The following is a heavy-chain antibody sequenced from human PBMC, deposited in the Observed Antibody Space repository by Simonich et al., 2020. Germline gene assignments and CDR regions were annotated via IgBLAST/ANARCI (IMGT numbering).Heavy chain of an antibody. CDR1: GGSISSSSDY. CDR3: ARWAYSSSYFDY. CDR2: IYYSGST. J-gene: IGHJ4*02. V-gene: IGHV4-39*01. D-gene: IGHD6-6*01. Sequence: QLQLQESGPGLVKPSETLSLTCTVSGGSISSSSDYWGWIRQPPGKGREWIGSIYYSGSTSYNPSLKSRVTISVDTSKNQFSLKLSSVTAADTAVYYCARWAYSSSYFDYWGQGTLVTVSS.